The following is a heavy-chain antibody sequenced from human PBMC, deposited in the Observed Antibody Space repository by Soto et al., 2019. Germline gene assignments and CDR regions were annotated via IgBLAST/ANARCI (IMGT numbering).Heavy chain of an antibody. CDR2: ISGSGDSR. CDR3: AKILRGWDAFDI. Sequence: EVQLLESGGGLVQPGGSRRLSRAASGLIFSNYAISWVRQGPGKGLEWVSGISGSGDSRHHADSVKGRFTISRDNSKNTLYLQLNSLRVEDTAVYYCAKILRGWDAFDIWGQGTMVTVSS. J-gene: IGHJ3*02. CDR1: GLIFSNYA. D-gene: IGHD6-19*01. V-gene: IGHV3-23*01.